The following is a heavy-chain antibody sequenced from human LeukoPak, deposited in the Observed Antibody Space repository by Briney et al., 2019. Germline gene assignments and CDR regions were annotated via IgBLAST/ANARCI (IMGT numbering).Heavy chain of an antibody. D-gene: IGHD5-18*01. CDR1: GFTFSSYG. Sequence: PGGSLRLSCAASGFTFSSYGMHWVRQAPGKGLEWVAVISYDGSNKYYVDSVKGRVTISRDNSKSTLYLQMNSLRAEDTAVYYCAKEPYTYGSNWYFDLWGRGTLVTVSS. J-gene: IGHJ2*01. CDR3: AKEPYTYGSNWYFDL. CDR2: ISYDGSNK. V-gene: IGHV3-30*18.